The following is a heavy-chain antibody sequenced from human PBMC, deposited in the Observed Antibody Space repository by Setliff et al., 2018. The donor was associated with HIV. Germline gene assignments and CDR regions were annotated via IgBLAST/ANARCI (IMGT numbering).Heavy chain of an antibody. Sequence: SETLSLTCTVSGGSVNTSSYYWGWIRQPPGRGLEWIGSISYSGRPYYNPSLKSRVAIYLDPSKNQFSLNLISVTAADTAVYYCAREAPSEPTRYYNFWSGYPDWFDPWGPGTLVTVSS. CDR2: ISYSGRP. CDR1: GGSVNTSSYY. CDR3: AREAPSEPTRYYNFWSGYPDWFDP. V-gene: IGHV4-39*02. J-gene: IGHJ5*02. D-gene: IGHD3-3*01.